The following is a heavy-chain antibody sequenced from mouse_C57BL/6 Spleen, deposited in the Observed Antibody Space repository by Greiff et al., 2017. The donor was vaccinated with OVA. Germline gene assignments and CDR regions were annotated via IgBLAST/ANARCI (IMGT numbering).Heavy chain of an antibody. J-gene: IGHJ3*01. CDR2: IDPETGGT. D-gene: IGHD2-1*01. Sequence: QVQLQQSGAELVRPGASVTLSCKASGYTFTDYEMHWVKQTPVHGLEWIGAIDPETGGTAYNQKFKGKAILTADKSSSTAYMELRSLTSEDSAVYYCTVPYGNYGAYWGQGTLVTVSA. CDR1: GYTFTDYE. CDR3: TVPYGNYGAY. V-gene: IGHV1-15*01.